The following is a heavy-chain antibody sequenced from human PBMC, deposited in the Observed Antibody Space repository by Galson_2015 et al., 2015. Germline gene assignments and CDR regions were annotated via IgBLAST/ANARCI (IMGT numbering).Heavy chain of an antibody. CDR3: ARWVDIVVVPAAYGMDV. D-gene: IGHD2-2*03. V-gene: IGHV3-30-3*01. Sequence: SCKASGYTLTELSMHWVRQAPGKGLEWVAVISYDGSNKYYADSVKGRFTISRDNSKNTLYLQMNSLRAEDTAVYYCARWVDIVVVPAAYGMDVWGQGTTVTVSS. CDR2: ISYDGSNK. CDR1: GYTLTELS. J-gene: IGHJ6*02.